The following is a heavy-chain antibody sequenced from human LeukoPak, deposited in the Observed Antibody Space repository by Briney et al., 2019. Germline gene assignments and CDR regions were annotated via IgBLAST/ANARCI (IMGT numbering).Heavy chain of an antibody. Sequence: GASVKVSCKASGCTFTSYYMHWVRQAPGQGLEWMGIINPSGGSTSYAQKFQGRVTMTRDTSTSTVYMELSSLRSEDTAVYYCARDPRRSIAVAGTGGGNWFDPWGQGTLVTVSS. V-gene: IGHV1-46*01. D-gene: IGHD6-19*01. CDR3: ARDPRRSIAVAGTGGGNWFDP. CDR2: INPSGGST. CDR1: GCTFTSYY. J-gene: IGHJ5*02.